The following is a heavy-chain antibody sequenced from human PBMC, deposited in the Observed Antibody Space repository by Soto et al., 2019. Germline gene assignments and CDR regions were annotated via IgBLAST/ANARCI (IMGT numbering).Heavy chain of an antibody. CDR2: ISYDGSNK. CDR1: GFTFSSYG. V-gene: IGHV3-30*18. Sequence: PRGSLRLSCAASGFTFSSYGLHWVRQALGKGLEWVAVISYDGSNKYYADSVKGRFTISRDNSKNTLYLQMNSLRAEDTAVYYCAKDEGYWGQGTLVTVSS. J-gene: IGHJ4*02. CDR3: AKDEGY.